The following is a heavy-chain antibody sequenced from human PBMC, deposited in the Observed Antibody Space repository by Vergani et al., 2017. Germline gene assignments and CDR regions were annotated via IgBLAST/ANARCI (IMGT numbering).Heavy chain of an antibody. Sequence: QVQLLESGPGLLKPSETLSLTFSVSGYSITSGYYWGWIRQPPGRGLEWIGSIYHTGSAYYNPSLKSRVTVSVDTSMNQVSLKLNSVTAADTAVYYCVRTVALXFGETKDGGWFDPWGQGTLVTVTS. D-gene: IGHD3-10*01. CDR1: GYSITSGYY. J-gene: IGHJ5*02. V-gene: IGHV4-38-2*01. CDR2: IYHTGSA. CDR3: VRTVALXFGETKDGGWFDP.